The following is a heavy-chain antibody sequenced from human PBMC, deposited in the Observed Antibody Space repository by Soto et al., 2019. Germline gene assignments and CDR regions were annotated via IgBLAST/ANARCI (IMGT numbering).Heavy chain of an antibody. CDR3: AEFWSGSNY. CDR2: ISTSGSSI. J-gene: IGHJ4*02. V-gene: IGHV3-48*03. Sequence: GGSLRLSCAASGFTFSNYEMNWVRQAPGKGLEWLSYISTSGSSIYYADSVKGRFTISRDDANNSLYLQMNNLRAEDTGVYYRAEFWSGSNYWGQGTLVTVSS. CDR1: GFTFSNYE. D-gene: IGHD3-3*01.